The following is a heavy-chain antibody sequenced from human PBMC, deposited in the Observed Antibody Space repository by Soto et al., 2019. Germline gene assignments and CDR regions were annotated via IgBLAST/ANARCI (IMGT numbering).Heavy chain of an antibody. CDR1: GDSVSSNSAA. CDR2: TYYRSKWYN. D-gene: IGHD6-19*01. Sequence: SQTLSLTCAISGDSVSSNSAAWNWIRQSPSRGLEWLGRTYYRSKWYNDYAVSVKSRITINPDTSKNQFSLQLNSVTPEDTAVYYCARALRYSSGWYRYYYYGMDVWGHGTTVTLSS. CDR3: ARALRYSSGWYRYYYYGMDV. V-gene: IGHV6-1*01. J-gene: IGHJ6*02.